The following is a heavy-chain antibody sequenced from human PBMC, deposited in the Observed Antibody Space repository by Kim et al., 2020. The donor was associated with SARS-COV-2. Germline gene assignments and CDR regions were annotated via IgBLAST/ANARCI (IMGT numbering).Heavy chain of an antibody. CDR3: ARRVVVVVAAIRRYWYFDL. J-gene: IGHJ2*01. CDR1: GYSFTSYW. Sequence: GESLKISCKGSGYSFTSYWIGWVRQMPGKGLEWMGIIYPGDSDTRYSPSFQGQVTISADKSISTAYLQWSSLKASDTAMYYCARRVVVVVAAIRRYWYFDLWGRGTLVTVSS. CDR2: IYPGDSDT. V-gene: IGHV5-51*01. D-gene: IGHD2-15*01.